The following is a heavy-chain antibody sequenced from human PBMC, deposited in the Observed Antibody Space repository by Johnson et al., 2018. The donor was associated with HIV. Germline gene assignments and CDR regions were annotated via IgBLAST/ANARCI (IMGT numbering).Heavy chain of an antibody. Sequence: VQLVESGGGVVRPGESLRISCVASGFTFYEYDVSWVRQVPGKGLEWVSGINWSGGGTTYADSVKGRFTVSSDSAKNSLYWQMNSLRAEDTALYYCARDAYNSDACDIWGQGTMVTVSS. J-gene: IGHJ3*02. CDR2: INWSGGGT. V-gene: IGHV3-20*04. D-gene: IGHD5-24*01. CDR1: GFTFYEYD. CDR3: ARDAYNSDACDI.